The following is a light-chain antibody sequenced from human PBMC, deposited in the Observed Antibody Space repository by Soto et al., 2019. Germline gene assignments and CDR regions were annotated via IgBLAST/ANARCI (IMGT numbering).Light chain of an antibody. V-gene: IGKV3-15*01. J-gene: IGKJ1*01. CDR1: QSVSSN. Sequence: EIVMTQSPGTLSLSPGERATLSCRASQSVSSNLAWYQQIPGQAPRLLIYGASTRATGIPARFSGSGSGTEFTLAINSLQSEDFAVYCQQYKDWPQTVALGTKV. CDR2: GAS. CDR3: QQYKDWPQT.